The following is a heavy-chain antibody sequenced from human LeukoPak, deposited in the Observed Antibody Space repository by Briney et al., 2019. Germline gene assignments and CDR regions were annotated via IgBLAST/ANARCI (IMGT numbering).Heavy chain of an antibody. J-gene: IGHJ4*02. Sequence: PSQTLSLTCTVSGASISSGSYYWSWIRQPAGKGLEWIGRIYTTGNTYYNPSLKSRVSISVDTSKNQFSLKLSSVTAADTAVYYCARTRIGEFDYWGQGTLVTVSS. CDR3: ARTRIGEFDY. CDR1: GASISSGSYY. CDR2: IYTTGNT. D-gene: IGHD3-10*01. V-gene: IGHV4-61*02.